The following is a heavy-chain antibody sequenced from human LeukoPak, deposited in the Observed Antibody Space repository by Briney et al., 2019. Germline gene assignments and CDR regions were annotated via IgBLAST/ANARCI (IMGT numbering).Heavy chain of an antibody. D-gene: IGHD6-19*01. CDR3: AGAGIAVAGNAEYFQH. CDR1: GYSFTSYW. Sequence: GESLKISCKDSGYSFTSYWIGWVRQMPGKGLEWMGRIDPSDSYTNYSPSFQGHVTISADKSISTAYLQWSSLKASDTAMYYCAGAGIAVAGNAEYFQHWGQGTLVTVSS. V-gene: IGHV5-10-1*01. J-gene: IGHJ1*01. CDR2: IDPSDSYT.